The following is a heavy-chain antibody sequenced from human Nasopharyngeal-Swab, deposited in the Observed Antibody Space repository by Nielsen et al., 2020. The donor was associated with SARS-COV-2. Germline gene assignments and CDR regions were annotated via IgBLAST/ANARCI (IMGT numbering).Heavy chain of an antibody. Sequence: ASVKVSCKASGYTFMDFKMHWVRPAPGQGLEWMGWINPDTGGTTYAQRFQGWVTMTRDTSISTFYMDLNRLKSDDMAVYYCARLGAAGDFDYWGQGTLVTVSS. CDR2: INPDTGGT. V-gene: IGHV1-2*04. CDR1: GYTFMDFK. J-gene: IGHJ4*02. D-gene: IGHD6-13*01. CDR3: ARLGAAGDFDY.